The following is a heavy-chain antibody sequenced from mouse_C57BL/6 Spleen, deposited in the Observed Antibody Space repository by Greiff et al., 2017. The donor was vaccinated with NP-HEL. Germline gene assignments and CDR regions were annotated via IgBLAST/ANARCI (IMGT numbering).Heavy chain of an antibody. D-gene: IGHD1-1*01. J-gene: IGHJ1*03. CDR2: ISSGSSPI. CDR3: ARDYGSSSYWYFDV. Sequence: EVMLVESGGGLVKPGGSLKLSCAASGFTFSDYGMHWVRQAPEKGLEWVAYISSGSSPIYYADTVKGRFTISRDNAKNTLFLQMTSLRSEDTAMYYCARDYGSSSYWYFDVWGTGTTVTVSS. CDR1: GFTFSDYG. V-gene: IGHV5-17*01.